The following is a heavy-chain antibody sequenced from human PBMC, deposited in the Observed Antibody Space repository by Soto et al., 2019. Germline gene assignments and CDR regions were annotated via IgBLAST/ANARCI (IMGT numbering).Heavy chain of an antibody. J-gene: IGHJ4*02. CDR1: GLTVTGFE. V-gene: IGHV3-48*03. CDR2: ISISGATM. CDR3: ARAELRYFDWSPSTY. D-gene: IGHD3-9*01. Sequence: GGSLRLSCAASGLTVTGFEMNWVRQSPGKGLEWVSYISISGATMYYTDSVRGRFTISRDNAKNSLYLQMNSLRAEDTAVYYCARAELRYFDWSPSTYWGQGTLVTVSS.